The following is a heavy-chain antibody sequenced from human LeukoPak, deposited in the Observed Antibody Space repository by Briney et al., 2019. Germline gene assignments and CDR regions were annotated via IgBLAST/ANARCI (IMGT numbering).Heavy chain of an antibody. CDR3: ARAEWENAGDY. Sequence: RASVKVSCKASGYTFTSYYMHWVRQAPGQGLEWMGIINPSGGSTSYAQKLQGRVTMTTDTSTSTAYMELRSLRSDDTAVYYCARAEWENAGDYWGQGTLVTVFS. CDR1: GYTFTSYY. D-gene: IGHD1-26*01. V-gene: IGHV1-46*01. CDR2: INPSGGST. J-gene: IGHJ4*02.